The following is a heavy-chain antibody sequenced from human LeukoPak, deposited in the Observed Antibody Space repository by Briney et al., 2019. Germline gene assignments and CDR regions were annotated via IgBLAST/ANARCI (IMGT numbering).Heavy chain of an antibody. CDR2: IYYSGST. V-gene: IGHV4-39*01. J-gene: IGHJ4*02. CDR1: GGSISSSSYY. Sequence: SETLSLTCTVSGGSISSSSYYWGWIRQPPGKGLEWIGSIYYSGSTYYNPSLKSRVTISVDTSKNQFSLKLSSVTAAGTAVYYCASSGWLFFKGDYWGQGTLVTVSS. CDR3: ASSGWLFFKGDY. D-gene: IGHD6-19*01.